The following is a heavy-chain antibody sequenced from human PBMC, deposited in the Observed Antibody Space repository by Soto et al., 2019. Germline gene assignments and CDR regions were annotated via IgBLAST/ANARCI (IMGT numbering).Heavy chain of an antibody. CDR2: IIPIFGTA. CDR1: GGTFSSYA. Sequence: ASVKVSCKASGGTFSSYAISWVRQAPGQGLEWMGGIIPIFGTANYAQKFQGRVTITADESTSTAYMELSSLRSEDTAVYYCARQKSSGRRSYYYYGMDVWGQGTTVTVSS. CDR3: ARQKSSGRRSYYYYGMDV. J-gene: IGHJ6*02. D-gene: IGHD6-19*01. V-gene: IGHV1-69*13.